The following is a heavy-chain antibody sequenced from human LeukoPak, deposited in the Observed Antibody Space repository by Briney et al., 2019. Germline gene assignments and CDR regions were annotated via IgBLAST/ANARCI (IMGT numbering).Heavy chain of an antibody. D-gene: IGHD3-22*01. CDR3: ARHLGYYDSSGYFDY. CDR2: IYYSGST. J-gene: IGHJ4*02. V-gene: IGHV4-59*08. Sequence: SETLSLTCTVSGGSISSYYWSWIRQPPGKGLEWIGYIYYSGSTNYNPSLKSRVTISVDTSKNQFSLKLSSVTAADTAVDYCARHLGYYDSSGYFDYWGQGTLVTVS. CDR1: GGSISSYY.